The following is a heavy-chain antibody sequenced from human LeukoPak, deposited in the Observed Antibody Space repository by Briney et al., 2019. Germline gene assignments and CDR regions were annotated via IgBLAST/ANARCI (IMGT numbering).Heavy chain of an antibody. V-gene: IGHV3-23*01. Sequence: PGRSLRLSCAASGFTASSYAMSWVRQAPGKGLGWVSGITGSGASTYYADSVKGRFTISRDNSKNTLYLQMNSLRAEDTATYYCARKSVAAIPPLYWGQGTLVTVSS. CDR3: ARKSVAAIPPLY. D-gene: IGHD2-21*02. CDR2: ITGSGAST. CDR1: GFTASSYA. J-gene: IGHJ4*02.